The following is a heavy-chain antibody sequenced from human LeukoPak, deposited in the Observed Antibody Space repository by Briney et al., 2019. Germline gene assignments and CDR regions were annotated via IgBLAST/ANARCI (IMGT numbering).Heavy chain of an antibody. CDR3: VRSYGDYASSYGMDV. V-gene: IGHV4-30-4*08. J-gene: IGHJ6*02. D-gene: IGHD4-17*01. Sequence: SQTLSLTCTVSGGSISSGGYYWSWIRQHPGKGLEWIEYIYYSGSTYYNPSLKSRVTISVDTSKNQFSLKLSSVTAADTAVYYCVRSYGDYASSYGMDVWGQGTTVTVSS. CDR1: GGSISSGGYY. CDR2: IYYSGST.